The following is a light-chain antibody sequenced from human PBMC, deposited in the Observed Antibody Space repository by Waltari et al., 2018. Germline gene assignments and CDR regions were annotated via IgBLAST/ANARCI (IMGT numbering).Light chain of an antibody. Sequence: DIVMTQSPDSLAVSLGERATINCKSSPSVLYSSNNKNYLAWYQQKQGQPPKLLIYCASTRESGVPDRFSGSGSGTDFTLTISSLQAEDVAVYYCQQYYSTPQTFGQGTKVEIK. CDR1: PSVLYSSNNKNY. CDR3: QQYYSTPQT. CDR2: CAS. J-gene: IGKJ1*01. V-gene: IGKV4-1*01.